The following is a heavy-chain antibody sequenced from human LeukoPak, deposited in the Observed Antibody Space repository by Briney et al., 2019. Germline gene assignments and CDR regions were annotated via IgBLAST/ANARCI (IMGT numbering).Heavy chain of an antibody. D-gene: IGHD3-10*01. CDR3: AKDRLWYYGSGSYSNWFDP. J-gene: IGHJ5*02. CDR1: GFTFSGYA. V-gene: IGHV3-23*01. Sequence: GGSLRLSCAASGFTFSGYAMSWVRQAPGKGLEWGSAISGSGGSTYYADSVKGRFTISRDNSKNTLYLQMNSLRAEDTAVYYCAKDRLWYYGSGSYSNWFDPWGQGTLVTVSS. CDR2: ISGSGGST.